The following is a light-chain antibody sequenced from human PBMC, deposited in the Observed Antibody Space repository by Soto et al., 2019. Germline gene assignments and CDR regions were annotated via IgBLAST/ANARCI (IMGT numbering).Light chain of an antibody. CDR1: QSVRSSN. Sequence: EIVLTQSPGTLSLSPGERATLSCRASQSVRSSNLAWYQQKPGQAPRLLIYVASSRATGIPHRFSGSGSGTDFTLTSSSLEAEVFAVYYCQQYGSSPSTFGQGTKVEIK. V-gene: IGKV3-20*01. CDR2: VAS. J-gene: IGKJ1*01. CDR3: QQYGSSPST.